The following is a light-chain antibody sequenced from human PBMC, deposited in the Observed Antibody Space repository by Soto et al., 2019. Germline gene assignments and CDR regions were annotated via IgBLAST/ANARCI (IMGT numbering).Light chain of an antibody. J-gene: IGLJ1*01. Sequence: QSALTQPPSVSGAPGQRVTISCTGSSSNIGAGYDVHWYQHLPGTAPKLLIYDNTNRPSGVPDRFSGSKSGTSASLAITGLQAEDEADYYCQSYDNSLSGFYVFGTGTKVTVL. V-gene: IGLV1-40*01. CDR2: DNT. CDR1: SSNIGAGYD. CDR3: QSYDNSLSGFYV.